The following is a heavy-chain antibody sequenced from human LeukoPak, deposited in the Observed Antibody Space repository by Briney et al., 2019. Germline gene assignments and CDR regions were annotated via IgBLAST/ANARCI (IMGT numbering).Heavy chain of an antibody. V-gene: IGHV3-21*01. CDR3: ARMGILQVNYYYMDV. J-gene: IGHJ6*03. CDR2: ISSSSSYI. D-gene: IGHD2-15*01. Sequence: GGSLRLSCAASGFTFSSYSMNWVRQAPGKGLEWVSSISSSSSYIYYADSVKGRFTISRDNAKNSLYLQMNSLRAEDTAVYYCARMGILQVNYYYMDVWGKGTTVTVSS. CDR1: GFTFSSYS.